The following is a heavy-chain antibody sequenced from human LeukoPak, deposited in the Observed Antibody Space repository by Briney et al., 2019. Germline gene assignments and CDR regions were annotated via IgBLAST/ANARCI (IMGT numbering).Heavy chain of an antibody. V-gene: IGHV4-39*01. CDR3: ARGGSRLGI. J-gene: IGHJ3*02. CDR1: GGSIISSSSSSYY. CDR2: IYYSGST. D-gene: IGHD3-16*01. Sequence: PSETLSLTCTVSGGSIISSSSSSYYWGWIRQPPGKGLGWVGAIYYSGSTYYNPSLKSRVTISVDTSKSQFSLKLSSVTAADTAVYYCARGGSRLGIWGQGTMVTVSS.